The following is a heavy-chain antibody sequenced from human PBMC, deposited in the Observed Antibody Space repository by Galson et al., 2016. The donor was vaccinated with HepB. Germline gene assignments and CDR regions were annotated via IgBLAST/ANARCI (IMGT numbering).Heavy chain of an antibody. Sequence: SVKVSCKASGYLFTDYYIHWVRRAPGQGLEWMGWISPNSGDTNYAQKFRGRVTLTRDTSITTSFLELDSLTSDDTAPFYCSRINAATLDAFDVWGQGTLVTVSS. CDR1: GYLFTDYY. D-gene: IGHD3-16*01. J-gene: IGHJ3*01. CDR2: ISPNSGDT. V-gene: IGHV1-2*02. CDR3: SRINAATLDAFDV.